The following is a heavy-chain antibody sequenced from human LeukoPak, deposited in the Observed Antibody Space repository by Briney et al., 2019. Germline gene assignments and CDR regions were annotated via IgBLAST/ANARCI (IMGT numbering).Heavy chain of an antibody. Sequence: PSETLSLTCAVYGGSFSGYYWSWIRQPPGKGLEWIGEINHSGSTNYNPSLKSRVTISVDTSKNQFSLKLSSVTAADTAVYYCARRRDGYNTQDYWAQETLVTVSS. CDR2: INHSGST. D-gene: IGHD5-24*01. CDR1: GGSFSGYY. V-gene: IGHV4-34*01. CDR3: ARRRDGYNTQDY. J-gene: IGHJ4*02.